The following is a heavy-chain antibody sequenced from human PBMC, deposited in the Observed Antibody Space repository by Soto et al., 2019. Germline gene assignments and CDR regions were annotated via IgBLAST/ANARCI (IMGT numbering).Heavy chain of an antibody. CDR2: IYYNGNT. V-gene: IGHV4-31*01. CDR3: ARARLRAGYAFDF. Sequence: QVQLQESGPGLVKPSQTLSLTCTLSGVSITSGAYYWTWVRQHPGKGLEWIGYIYYNGNTYFSPLMKSVCNISIDTSKDPFALKLSSVTAADAGRYYCARARLRAGYAFDFWGQGTMVTISS. J-gene: IGHJ3*01. D-gene: IGHD4-17*01. CDR1: GVSITSGAYY.